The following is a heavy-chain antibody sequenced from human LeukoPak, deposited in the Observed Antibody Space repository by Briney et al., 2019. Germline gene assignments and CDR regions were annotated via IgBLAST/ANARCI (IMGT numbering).Heavy chain of an antibody. CDR1: GFTFSNYW. V-gene: IGHV3-74*01. J-gene: IGHJ6*03. CDR3: ARDAYYYDSSGSYTGYMDV. Sequence: PGGSLRLSCAASGFTFSNYWMHWVRQAPGKGLVWVSRINSDGSSTNYADSVKGRFTISRDNAKNTLYLQMNSLRAEDTAVYYCARDAYYYDSSGSYTGYMDVWGKGTTVTISS. CDR2: INSDGSST. D-gene: IGHD3-22*01.